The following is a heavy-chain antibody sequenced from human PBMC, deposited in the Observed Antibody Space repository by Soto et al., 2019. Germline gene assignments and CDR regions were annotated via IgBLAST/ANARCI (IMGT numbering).Heavy chain of an antibody. J-gene: IGHJ5*02. V-gene: IGHV4-59*04. CDR1: GGSISSYY. CDR2: IYYSGST. Sequence: PSETLSLTCTVSGGSISSYYWSWIRQPPGKGLEWIGTIYYSGSTYYNPSLKSRVTISVDTSKNQFSLKLSSVTAADTAVYYCAISNWFDPWGQGTLVTVSS. CDR3: AISNWFDP.